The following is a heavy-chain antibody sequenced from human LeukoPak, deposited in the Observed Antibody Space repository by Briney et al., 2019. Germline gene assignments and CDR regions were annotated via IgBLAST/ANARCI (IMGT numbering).Heavy chain of an antibody. Sequence: QPGGSLRLSCAASGFTFSRSWMHWVRQGPGKGLVWVSRISSDGSSTRYADSVKGRFTISRDNAKNTLYLQMNSLRAEDTAVYYCARTAYSDYSLGFWGQGTLVTVSS. D-gene: IGHD5-12*01. J-gene: IGHJ4*02. CDR2: ISSDGSST. V-gene: IGHV3-74*01. CDR1: GFTFSRSW. CDR3: ARTAYSDYSLGF.